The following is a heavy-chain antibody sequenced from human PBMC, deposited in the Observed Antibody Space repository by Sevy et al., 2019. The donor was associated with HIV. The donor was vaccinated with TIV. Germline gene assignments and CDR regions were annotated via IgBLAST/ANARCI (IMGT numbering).Heavy chain of an antibody. J-gene: IGHJ4*02. D-gene: IGHD3-22*01. V-gene: IGHV1-24*01. CDR2: FDPEDGET. CDR3: ATTKDYYESYGSPFDY. Sequence: ASEKVSCKVSGSTLSRLSMHWVRQVPGKGLEWMASFDPEDGETFYARKFQGRVTMTEDTSTDTAYMELSSLRSEDTAVYFCATTKDYYESYGSPFDYWGQGTLVTVSS. CDR1: GSTLSRLS.